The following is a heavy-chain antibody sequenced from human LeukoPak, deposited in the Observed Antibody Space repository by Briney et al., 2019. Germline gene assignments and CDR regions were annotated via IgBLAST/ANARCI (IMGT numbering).Heavy chain of an antibody. J-gene: IGHJ5*02. Sequence: PSQTLSLTCTVSGGSISSGGYYWSWIRQHPGKGLEWIGYIYYSGSTYYNPSLKSRVTISVDTSKNQFSLKLSSVTAADTAVYYCARVPVLWFGERRPAWFDPWGQGTLVTVSS. CDR1: GGSISSGGYY. D-gene: IGHD3-10*01. V-gene: IGHV4-31*03. CDR3: ARVPVLWFGERRPAWFDP. CDR2: IYYSGST.